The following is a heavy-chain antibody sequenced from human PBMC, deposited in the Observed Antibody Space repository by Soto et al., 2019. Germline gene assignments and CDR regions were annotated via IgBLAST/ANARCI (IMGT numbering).Heavy chain of an antibody. CDR1: GYTFSRSG. V-gene: IGHV1-18*01. Sequence: QVQLVQSGAEVKKPGASVRVSCKASGYTFSRSGLRWVRQAPGQGLEWMGWISGFNGTTKETETLQVRVTLTTDTAANTAHMELRGLRSDDTAVYYCARASAYSTPWSFDNWGQGTLVTVSS. J-gene: IGHJ4*02. D-gene: IGHD6-13*01. CDR2: ISGFNGTT. CDR3: ARASAYSTPWSFDN.